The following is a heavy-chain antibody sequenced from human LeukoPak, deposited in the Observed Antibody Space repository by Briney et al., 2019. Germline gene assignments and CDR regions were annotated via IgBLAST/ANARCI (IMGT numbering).Heavy chain of an antibody. D-gene: IGHD1-26*01. Sequence: ASVKVSCKASGGTFSSYAISWVRQAPGQGLEWMGRIIPILGIANYAQKFQGRVTITADKSTSTAYMELSSLRSEDTAVYYCARGTEWEQTLDYWGQGTLVTVSS. V-gene: IGHV1-69*04. CDR3: ARGTEWEQTLDY. CDR1: GGTFSSYA. CDR2: IIPILGIA. J-gene: IGHJ4*02.